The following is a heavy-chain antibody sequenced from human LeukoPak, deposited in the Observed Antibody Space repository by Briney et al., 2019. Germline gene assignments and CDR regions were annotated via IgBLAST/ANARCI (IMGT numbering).Heavy chain of an antibody. D-gene: IGHD2-15*01. CDR1: GGTFSSYA. J-gene: IGHJ6*03. CDR2: IIPIFGTA. Sequence: SVKVSCKASGGTFSSYAISWVRQAPGQGREWMGGIIPIFGTANYAQKFQGRVTITTDESTSTAYMELSSLRSEDTAVYYCARDRSQISGGVVYYYYMDVWGKGTTVTVSS. CDR3: ARDRSQISGGVVYYYYMDV. V-gene: IGHV1-69*05.